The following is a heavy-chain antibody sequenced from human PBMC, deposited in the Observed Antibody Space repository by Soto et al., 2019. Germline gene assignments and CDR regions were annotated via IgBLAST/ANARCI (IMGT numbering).Heavy chain of an antibody. CDR1: GYTFTSYG. CDR2: ISAYNGNT. D-gene: IGHD3-3*01. CDR3: ARDYDFWSGPRVVWFDP. J-gene: IGHJ5*02. V-gene: IGHV1-18*01. Sequence: ASVKVSCKASGYTFTSYGISWVRQAPGQGLEWMGWISAYNGNTNYAQKLQGRVTMTTDTSTSTAYMELRSLRSDDTAVYYCARDYDFWSGPRVVWFDPWGQGTLVTVSS.